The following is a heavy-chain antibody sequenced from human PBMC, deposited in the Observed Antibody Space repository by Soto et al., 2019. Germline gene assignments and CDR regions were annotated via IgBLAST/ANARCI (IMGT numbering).Heavy chain of an antibody. J-gene: IGHJ4*02. CDR2: ITFSGGSA. CDR3: AREPLLTESGPGGFDS. V-gene: IGHV3-23*01. CDR1: GFTFRNYP. Sequence: GGSLRLSCAASGFTFRNYPMSWVRQAPGKGLERVSGITFSGGSAYYADSVRGRFIISRDNSKNTVSVQMNSLRDDDTAVYYCAREPLLTESGPGGFDSWGQGVLVTVSS. D-gene: IGHD3-10*01.